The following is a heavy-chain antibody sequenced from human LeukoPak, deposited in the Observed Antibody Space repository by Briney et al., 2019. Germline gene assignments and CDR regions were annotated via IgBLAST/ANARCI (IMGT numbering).Heavy chain of an antibody. J-gene: IGHJ4*02. V-gene: IGHV3-7*01. Sequence: PGGSLRLSCAASGLTFSAYWGNWVRRAPGEGLEWVANIEQDGSEKNYVDSVKGRFTISRDNGENSLYLQMNSLRVEDTGVYYCVGGIGWLPDYWGQGTLVTVSS. CDR3: VGGIGWLPDY. CDR1: GLTFSAYW. CDR2: IEQDGSEK. D-gene: IGHD6-19*01.